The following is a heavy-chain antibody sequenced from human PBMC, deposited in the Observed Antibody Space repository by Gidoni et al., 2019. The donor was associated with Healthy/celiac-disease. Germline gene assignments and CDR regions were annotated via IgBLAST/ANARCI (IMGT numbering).Heavy chain of an antibody. CDR3: ARAITVNSSGWYYFDY. V-gene: IGHV3-33*01. D-gene: IGHD6-19*01. CDR2: IWYDGSNK. Sequence: QVQLVESGGGVVQPGRSLRLSCAASGFTFSSYGMHWVRQAPGKGLEWVAVIWYDGSNKYYADSVKGRFTISRDNSKNTLYLQMNSLRAEDTAVYYCARAITVNSSGWYYFDYWGQGTLVTVSS. J-gene: IGHJ4*02. CDR1: GFTFSSYG.